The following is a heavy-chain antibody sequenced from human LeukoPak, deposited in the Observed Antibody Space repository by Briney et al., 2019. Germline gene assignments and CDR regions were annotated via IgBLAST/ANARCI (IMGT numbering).Heavy chain of an antibody. CDR2: ISGSGGST. CDR1: GFTFSSYA. J-gene: IGHJ4*02. V-gene: IGHV3-23*01. CDR3: AGRDIVVVPAAQPGY. D-gene: IGHD2-2*01. Sequence: GWSLRLSCAASGFTFSSYAMSWVRQAPGKGLEWVSAISGSGGSTYYADSVKGRFTISRDNSKNTLYLQMNNLRAEDTAVYYCAGRDIVVVPAAQPGYWGQGTLVTVSS.